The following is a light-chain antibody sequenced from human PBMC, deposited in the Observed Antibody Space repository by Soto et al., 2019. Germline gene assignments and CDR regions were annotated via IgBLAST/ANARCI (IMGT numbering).Light chain of an antibody. Sequence: DIKMTESGSSLSASVGDIVSITCRSSQSISSWLAWYQQKPGKAPKLLIFDASSLESGTPSRFSGRRSGTQFTLTVNGLQPYDFATYYCQQYDSYKPLTLGGGTKVDIK. CDR1: QSISSW. V-gene: IGKV1-5*01. CDR2: DAS. CDR3: QQYDSYKPLT. J-gene: IGKJ4*01.